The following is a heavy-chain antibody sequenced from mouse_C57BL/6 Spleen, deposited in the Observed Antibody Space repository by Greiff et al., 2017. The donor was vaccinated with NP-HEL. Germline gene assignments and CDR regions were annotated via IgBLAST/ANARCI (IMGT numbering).Heavy chain of an antibody. CDR1: GFTFSSYA. CDR2: ISDGGSYT. Sequence: EVMLVESGGGLVKPGGSLKLSCAASGFTFSSYAMSWVRQTPEKRLEWVATISDGGSYTYYPDNVKGRFTISRDNAKNNLYLQMSHLKSEDTAMYYCARDNPFYYFDYWGQGTTLTVSS. V-gene: IGHV5-4*01. CDR3: ARDNPFYYFDY. J-gene: IGHJ2*01.